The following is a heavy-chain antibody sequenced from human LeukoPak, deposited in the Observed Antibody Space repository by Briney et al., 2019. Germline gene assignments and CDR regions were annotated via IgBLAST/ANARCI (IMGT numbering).Heavy chain of an antibody. Sequence: GRSLRLSCAASGFTFSSYAMHWVRQAPGKGLEWVAVISYDGSNKYYADSVKGRFTISRDNSKNTLYLQMNSLRAEDTAVYYCARRVEGEYSSSLLGNWFDPWGQGTLVTVSS. CDR3: ARRVEGEYSSSLLGNWFDP. D-gene: IGHD6-6*01. CDR2: ISYDGSNK. CDR1: GFTFSSYA. V-gene: IGHV3-30-3*01. J-gene: IGHJ5*02.